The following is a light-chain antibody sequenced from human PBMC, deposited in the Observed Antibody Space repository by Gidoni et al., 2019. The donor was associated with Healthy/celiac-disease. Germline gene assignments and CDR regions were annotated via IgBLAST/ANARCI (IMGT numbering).Light chain of an antibody. CDR2: LGS. CDR1: QSLLHSNGYNY. CDR3: MQALQTPST. J-gene: IGKJ3*01. V-gene: IGKV2-28*01. Sequence: DTVMTQSPLSLPVTPGEPASISCRSSQSLLHSNGYNYLDWYLQKPGQSPQLLIYLGSNRASGVPDRFSGSGSGTDFTLKISRVEAEDVGVYYCMQALQTPSTFXPXTKVDIK.